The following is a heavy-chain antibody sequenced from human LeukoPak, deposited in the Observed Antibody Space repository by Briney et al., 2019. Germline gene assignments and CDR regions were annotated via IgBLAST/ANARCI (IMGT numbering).Heavy chain of an antibody. CDR2: ISSSSSTI. V-gene: IGHV3-48*01. CDR1: GFTFSSYS. CDR3: VRGRDRTDY. D-gene: IGHD2-21*01. J-gene: IGHJ4*02. Sequence: PGGSLSLLCAASGFTFSSYSMKWVRQAPGKGLEWVLYISSSSSTIYNADSVKHRYTNARANAKNSLYLQMNSLRAEETAVYYCVRGRDRTDYGGQGTLVSVSS.